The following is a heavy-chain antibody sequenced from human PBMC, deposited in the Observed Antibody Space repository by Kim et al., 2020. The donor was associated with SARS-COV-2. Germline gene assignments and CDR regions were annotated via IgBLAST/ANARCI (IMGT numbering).Heavy chain of an antibody. CDR1: GYSFTSYW. CDR3: ARQDRINGGYDSVDY. J-gene: IGHJ4*02. Sequence: GESLKISCKGSGYSFTSYWISWVRQMPGKGLEWMGRIDPSDSYTNYSPSFQGHVTISADKSISTAYLQWSSLKASDTAMYYCARQDRINGGYDSVDYWGQGTLVTVSS. CDR2: IDPSDSYT. V-gene: IGHV5-10-1*01. D-gene: IGHD5-12*01.